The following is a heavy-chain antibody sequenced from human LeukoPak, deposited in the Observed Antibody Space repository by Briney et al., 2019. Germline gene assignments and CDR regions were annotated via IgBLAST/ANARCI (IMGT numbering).Heavy chain of an antibody. D-gene: IGHD6-6*01. Sequence: PSETLSLTCTVSGGSISRYYWSWIRQSPGKGLEWIRYIHYSGSTNYNPSLKSRVTISVDRSKNELSLKLSTATAADTAVYYCARHGIAERPEEFDYWGQGTLVTVSS. V-gene: IGHV4-59*08. CDR1: GGSISRYY. CDR2: IHYSGST. CDR3: ARHGIAERPEEFDY. J-gene: IGHJ4*02.